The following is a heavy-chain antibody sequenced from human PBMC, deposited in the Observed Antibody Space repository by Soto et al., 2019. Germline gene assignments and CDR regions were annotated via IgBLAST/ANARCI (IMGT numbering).Heavy chain of an antibody. Sequence: EVQLVESGGGLVKPGGSLRLSCAASGFTFSSYSMNWVRQAPGKGLAWVSSISSSSSYIYYADSVKGRFTITRDNAKNSLYLQMNSLRAEDTAVYYCARELPSLVGATGWFDPWGQGTLVTVSS. CDR3: ARELPSLVGATGWFDP. D-gene: IGHD1-26*01. CDR1: GFTFSSYS. CDR2: ISSSSSYI. V-gene: IGHV3-21*01. J-gene: IGHJ5*02.